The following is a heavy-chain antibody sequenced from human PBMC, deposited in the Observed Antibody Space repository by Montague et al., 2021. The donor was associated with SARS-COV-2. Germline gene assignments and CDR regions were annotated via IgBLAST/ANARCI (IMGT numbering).Heavy chain of an antibody. CDR1: GFSLSTSGVG. D-gene: IGHD6-13*01. CDR2: IYWDDDK. J-gene: IGHJ5*02. CDR3: AHRPSTAAAGTFRFDP. Sequence: PALVKPTQTLTLTCTFSGFSLSTSGVGVGWIRQPPGKALEWLALIYWDDDKRYSPSLKSRLTITKDTSKNQVVLTMTNMDPVDTATYYCAHRPSTAAAGTFRFDPWGQGTLVTVSS. V-gene: IGHV2-5*02.